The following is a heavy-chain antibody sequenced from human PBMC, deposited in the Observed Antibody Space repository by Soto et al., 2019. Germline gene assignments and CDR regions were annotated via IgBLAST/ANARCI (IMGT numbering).Heavy chain of an antibody. CDR1: GYTFTSYA. Sequence: ASVKVSCKASGYTFTSYAMNWVRQAPGQRLEWMGWINAGNGNTKYSQKFQGRGTITSDTSASTAHMELSSLRSEDTAVYYCAGEALSSRVTDVPGYVAFWCQGNLVIVS. CDR3: AGEALSSRVTDVPGYVAF. CDR2: INAGNGNT. V-gene: IGHV1-3*01. D-gene: IGHD5-12*01. J-gene: IGHJ4*02.